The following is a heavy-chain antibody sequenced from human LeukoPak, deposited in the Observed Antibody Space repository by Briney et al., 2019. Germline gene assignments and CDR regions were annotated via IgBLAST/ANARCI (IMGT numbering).Heavy chain of an antibody. CDR1: GFTVSSNY. CDR2: IYSGDST. D-gene: IGHD3-16*02. Sequence: PGGSLRLSCAASGFTVSSNYMSWVRQAPGKGLEWVSVIYSGDSTYYADSVKDRFTISRDNSKNTLYLQMNSLTAEDTAVYYCARSSYDYVWGIYRYKDGYFDYWGQGTLVTVSS. CDR3: ARSSYDYVWGIYRYKDGYFDY. J-gene: IGHJ4*02. V-gene: IGHV3-66*01.